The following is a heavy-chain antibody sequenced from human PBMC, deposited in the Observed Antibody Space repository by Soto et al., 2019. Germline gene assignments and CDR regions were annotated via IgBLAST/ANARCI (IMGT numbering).Heavy chain of an antibody. V-gene: IGHV3-7*01. CDR1: GFTFSSYS. CDR2: IKQDGSEK. J-gene: IGHJ5*02. Sequence: GGSLRLSCAASGFTFSSYSMNWVRQAPGKGLEWVANIKQDGSEKSYVDSVKGRFTISRDNAKNSLFLQMNSLRAEDTAVYYCARYHLIQGSRWFDPWGQGTLVTVSS. D-gene: IGHD5-18*01. CDR3: ARYHLIQGSRWFDP.